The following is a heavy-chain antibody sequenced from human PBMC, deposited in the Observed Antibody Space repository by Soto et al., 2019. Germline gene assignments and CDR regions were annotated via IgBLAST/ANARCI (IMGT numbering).Heavy chain of an antibody. V-gene: IGHV4-34*01. D-gene: IGHD5-12*01. J-gene: IGHJ5*02. CDR2: INHSGST. CDR3: ARGEGRLVGTWFDP. Sequence: SETLSLTCDVYGGSFSGYYWNWIRQPPGKGLEWLGEINHSGSTNYNPSLESRVTISLDTSKTQFSLQLTSVTAADTAVYYCARGEGRLVGTWFDPWGQGTLVTVSS. CDR1: GGSFSGYY.